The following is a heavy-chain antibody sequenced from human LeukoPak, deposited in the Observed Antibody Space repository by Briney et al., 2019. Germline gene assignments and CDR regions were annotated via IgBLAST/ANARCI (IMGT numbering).Heavy chain of an antibody. Sequence: GGSLRLSCEASGFSFSNYWMSWVRQAPGKGLEWVSVIYSGGSTYYADSVKGRFTISRDNSKNTLYLQMNSLRAEDTAVYYCARGSPITSDAFDIWGQGTMVTVSS. D-gene: IGHD3-10*01. CDR2: IYSGGST. CDR3: ARGSPITSDAFDI. J-gene: IGHJ3*02. V-gene: IGHV3-66*01. CDR1: GFSFSNYW.